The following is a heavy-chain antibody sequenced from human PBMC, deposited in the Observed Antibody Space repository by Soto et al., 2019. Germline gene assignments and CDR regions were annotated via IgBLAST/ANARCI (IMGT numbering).Heavy chain of an antibody. D-gene: IGHD4-4*01. CDR3: SKDLYSNYGDPLDI. CDR2: ISLNTANI. J-gene: IGHJ3*02. V-gene: IGHV3-9*01. Sequence: PGRSLRLSCAASGFTFDDYAMHCVRQAPGKGLECVSGISLNTANIVYADSVKGRFTISRDNAKNSLYLQMNSLRAEDTALYYCSKDLYSNYGDPLDIWGQGTMVTVSS. CDR1: GFTFDDYA.